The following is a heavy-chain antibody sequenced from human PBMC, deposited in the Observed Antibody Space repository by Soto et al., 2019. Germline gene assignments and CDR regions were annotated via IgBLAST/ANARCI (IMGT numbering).Heavy chain of an antibody. V-gene: IGHV4-59*08. D-gene: IGHD4-17*01. CDR2: IYYSGST. CDR3: ARRYGYYFDY. CDR1: GGSISSY. J-gene: IGHJ4*02. Sequence: PSETLSLTCTVSGGSISSYWSWIRQPPGKGLEWIGYIYYSGSTNYNPSLKSRVTISVDTSKNQLSLKLSSVTAADTAVYYCARRYGYYFDYWGQGTLVTVSS.